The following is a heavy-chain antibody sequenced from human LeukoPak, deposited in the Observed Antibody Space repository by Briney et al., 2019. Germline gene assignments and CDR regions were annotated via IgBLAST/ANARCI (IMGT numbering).Heavy chain of an antibody. CDR1: GGTFSSYT. Sequence: SVKVSCKASGGTFSSYTISWVRQAPGQGLEWMGRIIPILGIANYAQKFQGRITITADKSTSTAYMELSSLRSEDTAAYYCARGSSGYLLFDYWGQGTLVTVSS. D-gene: IGHD3-22*01. J-gene: IGHJ4*02. CDR3: ARGSSGYLLFDY. V-gene: IGHV1-69*02. CDR2: IIPILGIA.